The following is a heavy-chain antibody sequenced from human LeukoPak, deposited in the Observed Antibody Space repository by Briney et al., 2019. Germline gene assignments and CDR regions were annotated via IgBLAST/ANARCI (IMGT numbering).Heavy chain of an antibody. Sequence: GGSLRLSCAASGFTFSSTWMNWVRQVPGKGLEWVGNIKPDGSEKYNEDSVEGRCTISRDNVKNALYLQMKSLRVEDTGVYYCARPGVAGGAFDIWGQGTVVIVSS. D-gene: IGHD1-26*01. CDR1: GFTFSSTW. V-gene: IGHV3-7*01. J-gene: IGHJ3*02. CDR2: IKPDGSEK. CDR3: ARPGVAGGAFDI.